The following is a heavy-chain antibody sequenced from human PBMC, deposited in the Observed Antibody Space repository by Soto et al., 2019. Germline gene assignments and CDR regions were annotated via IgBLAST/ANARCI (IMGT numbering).Heavy chain of an antibody. V-gene: IGHV4-39*07. CDR3: ARLSRGAAAGFDY. CDR1: GGSISSGGYY. CDR2: IYYSGST. D-gene: IGHD6-13*01. Sequence: SETLSLTCTVSGGSISSGGYYWSWIRQHPGTCLEWIGIIYYSGSTYYNPSLKGRVNISVDTSNNQFSLRLTSMTAADTAVYYCARLSRGAAAGFDYWGQGAPVTVSS. J-gene: IGHJ4*02.